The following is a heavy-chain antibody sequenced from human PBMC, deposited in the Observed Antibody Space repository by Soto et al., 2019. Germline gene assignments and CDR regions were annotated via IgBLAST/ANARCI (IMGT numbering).Heavy chain of an antibody. CDR1: GGSISSSNW. V-gene: IGHV4-4*02. D-gene: IGHD6-13*01. CDR3: ARASAYSSSWYGDY. J-gene: IGHJ4*02. Sequence: PSETLSLTCAVSGGSISSSNWWSWVRQPPGKGLEWIGEIYHSGSTNYNPSLKSRVTISVDKSKNQFSLKLSSVTAADTAVYYCARASAYSSSWYGDYWGQGTLVTVSS. CDR2: IYHSGST.